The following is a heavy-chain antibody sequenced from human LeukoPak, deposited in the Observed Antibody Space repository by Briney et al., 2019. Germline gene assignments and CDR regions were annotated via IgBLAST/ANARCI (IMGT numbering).Heavy chain of an antibody. D-gene: IGHD3-9*01. J-gene: IGHJ4*02. CDR2: INLKSGGT. CDR3: ARSPHILTGENFDY. Sequence: ASVKVSCKASGYTFTGYYMHWVRQAPGQGLEWMGWINLKSGGTNYAGKFQGRGTMTRDTTTTTAYMDLSRLRSVDTAVYYCARSPHILTGENFDYWGQGTLVTVSS. V-gene: IGHV1-2*02. CDR1: GYTFTGYY.